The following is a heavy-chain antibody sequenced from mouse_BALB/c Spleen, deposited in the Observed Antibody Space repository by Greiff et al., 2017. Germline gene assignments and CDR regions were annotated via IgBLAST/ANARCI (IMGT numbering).Heavy chain of an antibody. CDR2: ISSGSSTI. V-gene: IGHV5-17*02. Sequence: EVKVVESGGGLVQPGGSRKLSCAASGFTFSSFGMHWVRQAPEKGLEWVAYISSGSSTIYYADTVKGRFTISRDNPKNTLFLQMTSLRSEDTAMYYCARSFYDYDDGAWFAYWGQGTLVTVSA. CDR1: GFTFSSFG. D-gene: IGHD2-4*01. J-gene: IGHJ3*01. CDR3: ARSFYDYDDGAWFAY.